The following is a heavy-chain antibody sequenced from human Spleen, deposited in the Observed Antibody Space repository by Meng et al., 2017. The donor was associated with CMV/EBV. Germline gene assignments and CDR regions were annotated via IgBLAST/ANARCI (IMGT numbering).Heavy chain of an antibody. CDR1: AASISSSNYY. CDR3: ARAHTELVISDGSWFDP. CDR2: VYYSGRT. J-gene: IGHJ5*02. Sequence: ATTLSLPCTGSAASISSSNYYWAWIRQRPGKGLEWIGNVYYSGRTYYSPSLRSRLTILVDTTKNQFSLRLTSVTAADTAVYYCARAHTELVISDGSWFDPWGQGTLVTVSS. V-gene: IGHV4-39*07. D-gene: IGHD2-2*01.